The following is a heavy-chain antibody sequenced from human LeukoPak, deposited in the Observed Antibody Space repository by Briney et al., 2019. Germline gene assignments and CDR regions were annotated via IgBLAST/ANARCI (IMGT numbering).Heavy chain of an antibody. CDR3: ARDGYGATKALSAFDI. CDR2: IYHSGST. Sequence: SETLSLTCTVSGGSISSGGYYWSWIRQPPGKGLEWIGYIYHSGSTYYNPSLKSRATISVDRSNNQFSLKLSSVTAADTAVYYCARDGYGATKALSAFDIWGQGTMVTVSS. J-gene: IGHJ3*02. D-gene: IGHD1-26*01. CDR1: GGSISSGGYY. V-gene: IGHV4-30-2*01.